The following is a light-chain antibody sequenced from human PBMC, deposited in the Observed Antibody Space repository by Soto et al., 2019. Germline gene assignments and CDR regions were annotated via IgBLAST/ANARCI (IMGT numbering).Light chain of an antibody. CDR2: GAS. Sequence: EIVMTQSPATLSVSPGERATLSCRASQSVSIDLAWYQQKPGQAPRLLIYGASSRATGIPDRFSGSGSGTDFALTITSLQAEDFATYYCQQLRMYPSTFGGGTKGDIK. J-gene: IGKJ4*01. V-gene: IGKV3D-15*01. CDR3: QQLRMYPST. CDR1: QSVSID.